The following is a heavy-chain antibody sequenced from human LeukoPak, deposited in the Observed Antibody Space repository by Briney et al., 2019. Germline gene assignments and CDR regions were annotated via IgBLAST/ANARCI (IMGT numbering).Heavy chain of an antibody. V-gene: IGHV3-33*01. CDR2: IWYDGSNK. CDR1: GFTFSSYG. CDR3: ARVLGDFWSGLGTLMDV. Sequence: GGSLRLSCAASGFTFSSYGMHWVRQAPGKGLEWVAVIWYDGSNKYYADSVKGRFTISRDNSKNTLYLQMNSLRAEDTAVYYCARVLGDFWSGLGTLMDVWGQGTTVTVSS. D-gene: IGHD3-3*01. J-gene: IGHJ6*02.